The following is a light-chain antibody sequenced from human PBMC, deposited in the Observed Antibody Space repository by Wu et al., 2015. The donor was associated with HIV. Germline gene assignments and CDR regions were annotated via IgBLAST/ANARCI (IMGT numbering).Light chain of an antibody. CDR3: QQRRDWPLT. V-gene: IGKV3-11*01. CDR1: QNVNNY. Sequence: DILLTQSPGTLSLSPGERVTLSCRASQNVNNYLAWHQQKPGQAPRLLIYDASNRAKGIPARFTGSGSGTDFTLTITSLEPEDFAIYYCQQRRDWPLTFGQGTRLEIE. CDR2: DAS. J-gene: IGKJ5*01.